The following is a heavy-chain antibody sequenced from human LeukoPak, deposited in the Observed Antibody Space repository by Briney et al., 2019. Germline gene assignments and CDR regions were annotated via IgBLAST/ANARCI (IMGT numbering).Heavy chain of an antibody. Sequence: GGSLRLSCAASGFILSIYCMSWVRQARGKGLVWVANIKQDGSEKYYVDSVRGRFTISRDNAKNSLYLQMNSLRAEDTAVYYCVRDMRWLQDVFDYWGQGTLVTVSS. D-gene: IGHD5-24*01. CDR2: IKQDGSEK. V-gene: IGHV3-7*01. CDR3: VRDMRWLQDVFDY. J-gene: IGHJ4*02. CDR1: GFILSIYC.